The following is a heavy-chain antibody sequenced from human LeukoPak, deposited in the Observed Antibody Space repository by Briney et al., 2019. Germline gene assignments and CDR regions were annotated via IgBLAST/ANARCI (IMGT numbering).Heavy chain of an antibody. CDR3: ANDMTGFYDY. V-gene: IGHV3-74*01. J-gene: IGHJ4*02. CDR1: GFTFSRFW. Sequence: GGSLRLSCAASGFTFSRFWFHWVRQVPGKGLVWVSRINPDASVTTYADPVKGRFTISRDNTKNTLYLQMNSLTVEDTALYYCANDMTGFYDYWGQGTLVTVSS. D-gene: IGHD3-9*01. CDR2: INPDASVT.